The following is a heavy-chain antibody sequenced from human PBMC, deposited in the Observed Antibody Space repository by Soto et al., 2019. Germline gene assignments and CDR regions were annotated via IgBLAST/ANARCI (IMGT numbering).Heavy chain of an antibody. D-gene: IGHD3-10*01. CDR2: IYYSGST. CDR3: ARVVYYYAPHS. V-gene: IGHV4-31*03. Sequence: SETLSLTCTVSGGSISSDGYYWSWIRQHPGKGLEWIGYIYYSGSTYYNPSLKSRVTISVDTSKKQFSLKLSAVTAADTAFFYFARVVYYYAPHSWAQGPLFPVS. J-gene: IGHJ4*02. CDR1: GGSISSDGYY.